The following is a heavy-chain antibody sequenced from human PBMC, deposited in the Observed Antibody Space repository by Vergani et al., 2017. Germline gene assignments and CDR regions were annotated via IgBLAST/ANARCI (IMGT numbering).Heavy chain of an antibody. CDR1: GFTFQAFA. Sequence: VEAGGGLVQPGGSLRLFCTASGFTFQAFAFHWVRQVSGRGLGWVSGIDRNYGVKNGNTFEGRFSISRDNAKKAVFLQMNNLRHEDTALYFCVKDNDYDADGRFDLWGRGTLVTVSS. D-gene: IGHD3-16*01. CDR3: VKDNDYDADGRFDL. CDR2: IDRNYGVK. J-gene: IGHJ2*01. V-gene: IGHV3-9*01.